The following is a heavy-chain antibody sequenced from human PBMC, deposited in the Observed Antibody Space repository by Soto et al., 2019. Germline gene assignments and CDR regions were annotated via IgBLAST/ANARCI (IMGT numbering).Heavy chain of an antibody. CDR1: GFTFDDYA. CDR2: ISWRGTNI. D-gene: IGHD6-13*01. J-gene: IGHJ5*02. CDR3: AKGGSAALISAAGTGNWFDP. Sequence: EVHLVESGGGLVQPGRSLKLSCVASGFTFDDYAMYWVRQAPGKGPEWVSGISWRGTNIAYAVSVKGRFTISRDNAKNTLYLQMTSLRADDTALYYCAKGGSAALISAAGTGNWFDPWGQGSLVTVSS. V-gene: IGHV3-9*01.